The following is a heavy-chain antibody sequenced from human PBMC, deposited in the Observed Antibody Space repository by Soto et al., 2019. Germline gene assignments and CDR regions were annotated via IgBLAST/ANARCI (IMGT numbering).Heavy chain of an antibody. CDR3: ARNDYGGNLEGYYIAH. V-gene: IGHV4-30-4*01. CDR1: GASIHSGDYY. CDR2: ISYSGTT. D-gene: IGHD4-17*01. Sequence: KASETLSLTCTVSGASIHSGDYYWSWIRQPPGKGLEWIGYISYSGTTYYNPSLKSRVSISAGTSKSQFSLTLSSVTAADTAVYYCARNDYGGNLEGYYIAHWGQGTLVTVSS. J-gene: IGHJ4*02.